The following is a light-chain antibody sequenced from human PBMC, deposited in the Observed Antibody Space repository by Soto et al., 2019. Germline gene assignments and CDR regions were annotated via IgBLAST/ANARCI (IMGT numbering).Light chain of an antibody. CDR1: QDISNY. CDR2: DAS. J-gene: IGKJ3*01. CDR3: QHFDSLPLS. Sequence: DIQMTQSPPSLSASVGDRVTITCRASQDISNYLNWYQQKLGKAPKLLIYDASNLETGVSSRFSGSGSGTDFTLTISSLQPEDSATYYSQHFDSLPLSFGPGTKVQIK. V-gene: IGKV1-33*01.